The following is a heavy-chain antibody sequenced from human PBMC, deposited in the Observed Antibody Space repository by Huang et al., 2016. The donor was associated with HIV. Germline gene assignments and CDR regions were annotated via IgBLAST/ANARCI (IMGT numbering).Heavy chain of an antibody. CDR2: IYCSEST. V-gene: IGHV4-59*01. D-gene: IGHD5-12*01. CDR1: GGSISSYY. CDR3: ARGPSPWLQEAFDI. J-gene: IGHJ3*02. Sequence: QVQLQESGPGLVKPSETLSLTCTVSGGSISSYYWSWIRQPPGKGLECSGYIYCSESTNNNPSIKSRVTISVDTSKNQFSLKLRSVTAADTAVYYCARGPSPWLQEAFDIWGQGTMVTVSS.